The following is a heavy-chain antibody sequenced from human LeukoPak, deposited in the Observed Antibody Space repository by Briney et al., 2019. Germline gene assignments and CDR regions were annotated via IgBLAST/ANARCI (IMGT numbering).Heavy chain of an antibody. CDR3: ARHGYSSGSLAWFDP. Sequence: SETLSLTCAVYGGSFSGYYWSWIRQPPGKGLEWIGEINHSGSTNYNPSLKSRVTISVDTSKNQFSLKLSSVTAADTAVYYCARHGYSSGSLAWFDPRGQGTQVTVSS. V-gene: IGHV4-34*01. D-gene: IGHD6-19*01. J-gene: IGHJ5*02. CDR2: INHSGST. CDR1: GGSFSGYY.